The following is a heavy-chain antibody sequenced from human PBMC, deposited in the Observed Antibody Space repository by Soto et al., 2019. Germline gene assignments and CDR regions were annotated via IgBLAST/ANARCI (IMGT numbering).Heavy chain of an antibody. V-gene: IGHV4-34*01. D-gene: IGHD6-13*01. CDR3: ASGYSSSWNPSNGMDV. J-gene: IGHJ6*02. CDR1: GGSFSGYY. CDR2: INHSGST. Sequence: SETLSLTCAVYGGSFSGYYWSWIRQPPGKGLEWIGEINHSGSTNYNPSLKSRVTISVDTSKNQFSLKLSSVTAADTAVYYCASGYSSSWNPSNGMDVWGQGTTVTVSS.